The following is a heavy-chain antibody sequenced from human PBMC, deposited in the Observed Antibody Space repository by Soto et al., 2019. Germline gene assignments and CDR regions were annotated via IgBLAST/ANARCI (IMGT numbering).Heavy chain of an antibody. Sequence: GASVNVSCKSSGYTFTSDGITWARQTPGQGLEYMGWISAYNGNTNYAQKLQGRVTMTADTSTNTAYMELRSLRSDDTAVYYCARYCSGGSCDSNTAFDIWGQGTMVTVSS. CDR2: ISAYNGNT. CDR3: ARYCSGGSCDSNTAFDI. V-gene: IGHV1-18*01. D-gene: IGHD2-15*01. CDR1: GYTFTSDG. J-gene: IGHJ3*02.